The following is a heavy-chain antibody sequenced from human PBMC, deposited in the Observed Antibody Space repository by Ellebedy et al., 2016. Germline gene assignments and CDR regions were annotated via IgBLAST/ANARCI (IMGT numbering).Heavy chain of an antibody. CDR2: TYYRSKWYN. D-gene: IGHD1-1*01. CDR1: GDSVSSNSAA. V-gene: IGHV6-1*01. Sequence: SQTLSLTXXISGDSVSSNSAAWNWIRQSPSRGLEWLGRTYYRSKWYNDYAVSVKSRITINPDTSKNQFSLQLNSVTPEDTAVYYCARDSGRYNWNDYRPFDYWGQGTLVTVSS. J-gene: IGHJ4*02. CDR3: ARDSGRYNWNDYRPFDY.